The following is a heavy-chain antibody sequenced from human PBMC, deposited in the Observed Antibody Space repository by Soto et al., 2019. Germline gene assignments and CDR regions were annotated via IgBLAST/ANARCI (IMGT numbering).Heavy chain of an antibody. CDR3: ARELAAAGYFDY. CDR1: GFTFSRYE. Sequence: GGSLRLSCAASGFTFSRYEMNWVRQAPGKGLEWISYISTSGSTIYYADSVKGRFTISRDNAKNSLYLQMNSLRAEDTAVYYCARELAAAGYFDYWGQGTLVTVS. V-gene: IGHV3-48*03. J-gene: IGHJ4*02. D-gene: IGHD6-13*01. CDR2: ISTSGSTI.